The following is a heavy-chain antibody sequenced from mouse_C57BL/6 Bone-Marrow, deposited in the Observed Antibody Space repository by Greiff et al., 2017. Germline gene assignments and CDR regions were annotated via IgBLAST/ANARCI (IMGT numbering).Heavy chain of an antibody. CDR3: AREGAYYGNYDNYFDY. V-gene: IGHV1-50*01. CDR2: IDPSDSYT. J-gene: IGHJ2*01. Sequence: QVQLQQPGAELVKPGASVKLSCKASGYTFTSYWMQWVKQRPGQGLEWIGEIDPSDSYTNYNQKFKGKATLTVDTSSSTAYMQRSSLTSEDSAVYYCAREGAYYGNYDNYFDYWGQGTTLTVSS. CDR1: GYTFTSYW. D-gene: IGHD2-10*01.